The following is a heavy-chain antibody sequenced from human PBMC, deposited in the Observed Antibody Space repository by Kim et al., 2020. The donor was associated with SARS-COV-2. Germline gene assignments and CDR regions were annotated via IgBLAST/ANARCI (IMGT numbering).Heavy chain of an antibody. CDR1: GFTFSSYS. Sequence: GGSLRLSCAASGFTFSSYSMNWVRQAPGKGLEWVSSISSSSSYIYYADSVKGRFTISRDNAKNSLYLQMNSLRAEDTAVYYCARVSIYYDSSGSLDYWGQGTLVTVSS. J-gene: IGHJ4*02. CDR3: ARVSIYYDSSGSLDY. D-gene: IGHD3-22*01. CDR2: ISSSSSYI. V-gene: IGHV3-21*01.